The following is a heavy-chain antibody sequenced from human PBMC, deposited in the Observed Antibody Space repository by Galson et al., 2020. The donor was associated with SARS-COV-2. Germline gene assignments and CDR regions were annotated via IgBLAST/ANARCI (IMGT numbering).Heavy chain of an antibody. Sequence: ASETLSLTCAVSGASVGSSVYFWVWLRQPPGKGPEWIGSMSYSGSTYYNPSLKSRVTISVDTSKNQVSLKLNSVTAADTAVYYCARQWWAKVTSYTVASGGQGTLVIVPP. CDR3: ARQWWAKVTSYTVAS. CDR2: MSYSGST. D-gene: IGHD4-17*01. CDR1: GASVGSSVYF. V-gene: IGHV4-39*01. J-gene: IGHJ4*02.